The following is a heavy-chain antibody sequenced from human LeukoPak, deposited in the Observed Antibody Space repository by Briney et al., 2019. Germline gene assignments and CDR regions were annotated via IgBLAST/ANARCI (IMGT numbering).Heavy chain of an antibody. D-gene: IGHD5-18*01. CDR3: AKRIQSAMATGY. CDR1: GYRFTGYY. J-gene: IGHJ4*02. V-gene: IGHV1-2*02. Sequence: ASVKVSCKASGYRFTGYYIHWVRQAPGQGLEWMGCINPDKGATLYAQKLHDRVSMTRDTSVNTAYMELSSLTSDDTAVYYCAKRIQSAMATGYWGQGTLVTVSS. CDR2: INPDKGAT.